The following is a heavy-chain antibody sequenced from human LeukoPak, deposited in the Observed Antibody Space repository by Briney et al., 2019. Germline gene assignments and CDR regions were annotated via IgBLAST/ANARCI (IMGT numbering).Heavy chain of an antibody. CDR1: GFTLSTYG. J-gene: IGHJ4*02. D-gene: IGHD3-10*01. Sequence: GGSLRLSCAASGFTLSTYGMHWVRQAPGKGLEWVSAMSGSGGSTYYADSVKGRFTISSDNSKNTQYLQMNSLRAEDTAVYFCAKDHWGAIRGEFDYWGQGPLVTVS. CDR2: MSGSGGST. V-gene: IGHV3-23*01. CDR3: AKDHWGAIRGEFDY.